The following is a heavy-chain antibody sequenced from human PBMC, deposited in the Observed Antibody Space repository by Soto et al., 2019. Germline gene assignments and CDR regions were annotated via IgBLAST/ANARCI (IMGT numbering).Heavy chain of an antibody. CDR1: GYTFTNYG. Sequence: QVQLLQSGAEVKKPGASVKVSCKASGYTFTNYGITWVRQAPGQGLEWMGWIGAYNGNTHYTERLQGRVTMTTDTSTSTAYLELRGLRSDDSAVYYCARVRTLVGYFYYYMDVWGNGTTVTVSS. CDR2: IGAYNGNT. J-gene: IGHJ6*03. V-gene: IGHV1-18*01. D-gene: IGHD6-6*01. CDR3: ARVRTLVGYFYYYMDV.